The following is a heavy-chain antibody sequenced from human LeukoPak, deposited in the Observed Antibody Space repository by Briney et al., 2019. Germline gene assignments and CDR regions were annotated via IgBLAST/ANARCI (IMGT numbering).Heavy chain of an antibody. V-gene: IGHV3-7*01. D-gene: IGHD1-1*01. CDR2: IKQDGNAK. J-gene: IGHJ4*02. Sequence: GGSLRLSCAASGFSFISYWMSWVRQAPGKGLEWVANIKQDGNAKNYVDSVKARFTISRDNAKNSLYLQLNSLRAEDTAVYYCAGCAGNSCYFDYWGQGTLVIVSS. CDR3: AGCAGNSCYFDY. CDR1: GFSFISYW.